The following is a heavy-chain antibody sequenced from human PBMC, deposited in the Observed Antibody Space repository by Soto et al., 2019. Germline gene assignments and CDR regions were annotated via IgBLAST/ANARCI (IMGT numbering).Heavy chain of an antibody. CDR3: ARGFYYDSGYWAAFDI. CDR2: INHNSGDT. CDR1: GYTFTGYY. D-gene: IGHD3-22*01. J-gene: IGHJ3*02. V-gene: IGHV1-2*02. Sequence: GASVKVSCKASGYTFTGYYMHWVRQAPGLGLEWMGWINHNSGDTNYAQKFQGRVIMTRDTPISTAYMELSGLRSDDTAVYYCARGFYYDSGYWAAFDIWGQGTMVTVSS.